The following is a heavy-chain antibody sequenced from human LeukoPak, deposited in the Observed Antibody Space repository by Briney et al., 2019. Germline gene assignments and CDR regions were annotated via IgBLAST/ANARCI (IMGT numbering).Heavy chain of an antibody. CDR3: ARDNRYYDSSGYSYYFDY. CDR1: GFTFSSYG. J-gene: IGHJ4*02. CDR2: IYSGGST. V-gene: IGHV3-NL1*01. D-gene: IGHD3-22*01. Sequence: GGSLRLSCAASGFTFSSYGMHWVRQAPGKGLEWVSVIYSGGSTYYADSVKGRFTISRDNSKNTLYLQMNSLRAEDTAVYYCARDNRYYDSSGYSYYFDYWGQGTLVTVSS.